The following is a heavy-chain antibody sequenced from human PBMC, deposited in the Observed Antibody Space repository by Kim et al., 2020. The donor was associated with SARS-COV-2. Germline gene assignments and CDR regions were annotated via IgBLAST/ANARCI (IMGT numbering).Heavy chain of an antibody. CDR3: ARDQGGWLLPAAIPGGLDY. D-gene: IGHD2-2*02. Sequence: SEILSLTCAVYGGSFSGYYWSWIRQPPGKGLEWIGEINHSGSTNYNPSLKSRVTISVDTSKNQFSLKLSSVTAADTAVYYCARDQGGWLLPAAIPGGLDYWGQGTLVTVSS. CDR2: INHSGST. V-gene: IGHV4-34*01. CDR1: GGSFSGYY. J-gene: IGHJ4*02.